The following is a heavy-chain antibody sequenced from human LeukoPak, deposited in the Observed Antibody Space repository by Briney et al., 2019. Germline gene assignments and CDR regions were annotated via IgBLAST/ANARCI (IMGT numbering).Heavy chain of an antibody. CDR3: ARDRESSSSWYDY. J-gene: IGHJ4*02. CDR2: IYYSGST. V-gene: IGHV4-31*03. D-gene: IGHD6-13*01. CDR1: GGSISSGGYY. Sequence: SETLSLTCTVSGGSISSGGYYWSWIRQHPRKGLEWIGYIYYSGSTYYNPSLKSRVTISVDTSKNQFSLKLSSVTAADTAVYYCARDRESSSSWYDYWGQGTLVTVSS.